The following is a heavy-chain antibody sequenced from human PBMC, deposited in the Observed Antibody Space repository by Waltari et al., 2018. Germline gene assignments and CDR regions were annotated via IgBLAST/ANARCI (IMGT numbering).Heavy chain of an antibody. CDR2: ISYSGDT. CDR1: GASLRGYH. J-gene: IGHJ3*02. Sequence: VQLQESGPGLVKPSETLSLTCAVSGASLRGYHWTWIRQPPGGGLEWIGHISYSGDTAYGPSLRSRVTISVDTSKNHFSLKLTSVTAADTAVYYCARATVFGVVTDTFDIWSQGTMVTVSS. V-gene: IGHV4-59*01. CDR3: ARATVFGVVTDTFDI. D-gene: IGHD3-3*01.